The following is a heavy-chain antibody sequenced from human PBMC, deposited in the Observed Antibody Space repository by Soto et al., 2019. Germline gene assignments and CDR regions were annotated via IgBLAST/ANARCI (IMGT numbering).Heavy chain of an antibody. CDR1: GASISSYY. D-gene: IGHD3-10*01. J-gene: IGHJ6*02. Sequence: QVQLQESGPGLVKPSETLSLTCTVSGASISSYYWTWIRQPPGKGLEWIGYIYNSGSTNYNPSLKSRVTLSVDTSKNQFSLKLSSVTAADTAVYYCARDGWFYYGMDVWGQGTTVTVSS. V-gene: IGHV4-59*01. CDR2: IYNSGST. CDR3: ARDGWFYYGMDV.